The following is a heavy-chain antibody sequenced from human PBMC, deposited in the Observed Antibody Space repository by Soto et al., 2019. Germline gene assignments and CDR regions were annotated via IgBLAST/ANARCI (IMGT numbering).Heavy chain of an antibody. CDR2: IYYSGST. D-gene: IGHD2-15*01. CDR3: ARDRFSFRAAHNWFDP. J-gene: IGHJ5*02. V-gene: IGHV4-31*03. Sequence: SETLSLTCTVSGGSISSGGYYWSWIRQHPGKGLEWIGYIYYSGSTYYNPSLKSRVTISVDTSKNQFSLKLSSVTAADTAVYYCARDRFSFRAAHNWFDPWGQGTLVTVSS. CDR1: GGSISSGGYY.